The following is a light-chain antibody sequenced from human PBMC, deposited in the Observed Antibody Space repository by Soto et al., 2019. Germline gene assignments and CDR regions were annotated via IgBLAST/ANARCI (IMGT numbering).Light chain of an antibody. CDR1: SSDVGGYNF. Sequence: QSALTQPRSVSGSPGQSVTISCTGTSSDVGGYNFVSWYQQHLGKAPTVMISDVNKRPSGVPDRFSGFKSGNTASLTISGLQAEDEADYYCSSYAGSYVWVFGGGTQLTVL. V-gene: IGLV2-11*01. CDR2: DVN. J-gene: IGLJ3*02. CDR3: SSYAGSYVWV.